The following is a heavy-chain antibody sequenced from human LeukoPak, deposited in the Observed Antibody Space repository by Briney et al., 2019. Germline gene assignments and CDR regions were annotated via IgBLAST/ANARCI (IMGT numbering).Heavy chain of an antibody. CDR1: GFTFSSYA. CDR3: AKVLQYYYYGMDV. J-gene: IGHJ6*02. Sequence: GGSLRLSCAASGFTFSSYAMSWVRQAPGKGLEWVSAISNSGGSTYYADSVKGRFTISRDNSKNTLYLQMNSLRAEDTAVYYCAKVLQYYYYGMDVWGRGTTVTVSS. CDR2: ISNSGGST. D-gene: IGHD5-24*01. V-gene: IGHV3-23*01.